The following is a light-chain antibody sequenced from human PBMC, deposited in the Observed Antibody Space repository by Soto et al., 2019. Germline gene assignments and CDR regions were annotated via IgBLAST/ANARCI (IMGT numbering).Light chain of an antibody. CDR3: QTWGPGIRV. Sequence: QSVLTQAPSASASLGASVTLTCTLDSGHSNYVIAWHQQHPATGPRYLMKVNRDGSHNKGDGIPDRVSGSTSGAERSLTISSLRSEDESVYYCQTWGPGIRVFGGGTKLTVL. CDR2: VNRDGSH. J-gene: IGLJ3*02. V-gene: IGLV4-69*01. CDR1: SGHSNYV.